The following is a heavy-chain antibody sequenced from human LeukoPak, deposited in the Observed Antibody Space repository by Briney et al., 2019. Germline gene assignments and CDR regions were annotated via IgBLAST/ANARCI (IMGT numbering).Heavy chain of an antibody. CDR3: ARDAASSGSYYIY. CDR1: GGSFSGYY. CDR2: INHSGST. D-gene: IGHD3-10*01. V-gene: IGHV4-34*01. Sequence: SETLSLTCAVYGGSFSGYYWSWIRQPPGKGLEWIGEINHSGSTNHNPSLKSRVTISVDTSKNQFSLKLSSVTAADTAVYYCARDAASSGSYYIYWGQGTLVTVSS. J-gene: IGHJ4*02.